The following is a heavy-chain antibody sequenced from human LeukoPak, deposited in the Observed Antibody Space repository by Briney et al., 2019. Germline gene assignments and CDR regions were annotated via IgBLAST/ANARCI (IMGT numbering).Heavy chain of an antibody. CDR2: IWYDGSNK. CDR3: AKGGIVEPY. J-gene: IGHJ4*02. Sequence: AGSLRLSCAASGFTFSSYGLHWVRQAPGKGLEWVAVIWYDGSNKYYADSVKGRLTISRDNSKNTLYLQMNSLRAEDTAVYYCAKGGIVEPYWGQGPLVTVSS. CDR1: GFTFSSYG. V-gene: IGHV3-33*06. D-gene: IGHD1-26*01.